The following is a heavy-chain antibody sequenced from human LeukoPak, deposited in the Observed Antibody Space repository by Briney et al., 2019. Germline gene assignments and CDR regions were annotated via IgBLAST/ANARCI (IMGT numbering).Heavy chain of an antibody. CDR2: IIPIFGTA. V-gene: IGHV1-69*05. CDR1: GGTFSSYA. Sequence: ASVKVSCTASGGTFSSYAISWVRQAPGQGLEWMGGIIPIFGTANYAQKFQGRVTITTDESTSTAYMELSSLRSEDTAVYYCARDRGYSYGRFDYWGQGALVTVSS. D-gene: IGHD5-18*01. J-gene: IGHJ4*02. CDR3: ARDRGYSYGRFDY.